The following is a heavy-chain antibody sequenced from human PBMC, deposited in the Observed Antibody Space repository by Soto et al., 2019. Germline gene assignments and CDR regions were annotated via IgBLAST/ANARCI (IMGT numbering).Heavy chain of an antibody. V-gene: IGHV3-33*01. J-gene: IGHJ4*02. Sequence: QVQLVESGGGVVQPGRSLRLSCAASGFTFSSYGMHWVRQAPGKGLEWVAGIWFDGSNKFYADSVKGRFTISRDNSKNTVSPQMNSRRDEDSSAYYCATTGPYWGQGTLVTVSS. CDR2: IWFDGSNK. CDR1: GFTFSSYG. CDR3: ATTGPY.